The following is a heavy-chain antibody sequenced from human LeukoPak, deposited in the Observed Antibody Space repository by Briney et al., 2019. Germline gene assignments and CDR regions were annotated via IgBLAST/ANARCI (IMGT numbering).Heavy chain of an antibody. CDR3: ARDSEYSSSFAFDI. V-gene: IGHV3-7*01. Sequence: PGGSLRLSCAASGFTFSSHWMTWVRQAPGKGLGWVANINQDGSERYYVDSVKGRFTISRDNAKNSLYLQMNSLRAEDTAVYYCARDSEYSSSFAFDIWGQGTMVTVPS. D-gene: IGHD6-13*01. CDR1: GFTFSSHW. CDR2: INQDGSER. J-gene: IGHJ3*02.